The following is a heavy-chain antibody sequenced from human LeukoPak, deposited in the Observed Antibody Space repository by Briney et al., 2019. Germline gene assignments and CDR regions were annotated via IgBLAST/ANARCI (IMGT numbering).Heavy chain of an antibody. J-gene: IGHJ5*01. D-gene: IGHD1-26*01. V-gene: IGHV3-9*01. CDR3: AKDMGSIVGAPGS. CDR1: GFTFDDYA. CDR2: ISWNSGSI. Sequence: GRSLRLSCAASGFTFDDYAMHWDRQAPGKCLEWVSGISWNSGSIGYADSVKGRFTISRDNAKNSLYLQMNSLRTEDTALYYCAKDMGSIVGAPGSWGQGTLVTVSS.